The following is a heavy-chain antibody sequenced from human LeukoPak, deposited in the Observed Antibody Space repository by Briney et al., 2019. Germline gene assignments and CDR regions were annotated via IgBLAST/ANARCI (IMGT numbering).Heavy chain of an antibody. D-gene: IGHD3-10*01. CDR2: INHSGST. J-gene: IGHJ6*03. Sequence: SETLSLTCAVYGGSFSGYYWSWIRQPPGKGLEWIGEINHSGSTNYNPSLKSRVTISVDTSKNQFSLKLSSVTAADTAVYYCARRAYGSGSYYNFSSMDVWGKGTTVTISS. V-gene: IGHV4-34*01. CDR1: GGSFSGYY. CDR3: ARRAYGSGSYYNFSSMDV.